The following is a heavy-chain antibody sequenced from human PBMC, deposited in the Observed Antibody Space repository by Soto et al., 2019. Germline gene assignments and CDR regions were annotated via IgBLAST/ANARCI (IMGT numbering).Heavy chain of an antibody. V-gene: IGHV4-34*01. D-gene: IGHD4-17*01. J-gene: IGHJ3*02. Sequence: SETLSLTCAVYGGSFSGYYWSWIRHPPGKGLEWIGEINYSGSTKYNPSLKSRVTISVDTSKNQFSLKLSSVTAADTAVYYCARVVYGDYAAFDIWGQGTMVTVSS. CDR3: ARVVYGDYAAFDI. CDR1: GGSFSGYY. CDR2: INYSGST.